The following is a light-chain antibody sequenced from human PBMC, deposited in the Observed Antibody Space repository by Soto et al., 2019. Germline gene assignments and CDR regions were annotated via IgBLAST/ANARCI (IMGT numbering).Light chain of an antibody. V-gene: IGLV2-14*03. CDR1: SSDIGRYNY. CDR2: DVS. J-gene: IGLJ2*01. CDR3: GSYTSSDTMI. Sequence: QSALTQPASVSGSPGQSITISCTGTSSDIGRYNYVSWYQHSPSKAPKLIIYDVSDRPSGVSNRFSGSKSGTTASLTISGLQAEDEADYYCGSYTSSDTMIFGGGTKLTVL.